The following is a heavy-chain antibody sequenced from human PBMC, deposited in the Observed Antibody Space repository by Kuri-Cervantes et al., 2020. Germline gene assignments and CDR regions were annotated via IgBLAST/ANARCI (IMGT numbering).Heavy chain of an antibody. J-gene: IGHJ4*02. CDR1: GYTFTSYG. CDR2: ISAYNGNT. CDR3: AREGALYGPLYFDY. V-gene: IGHV1-18*01. Sequence: ASVKVSCKASGYTFTSYGISWVRQAPGQGLEWMGWISAYNGNTNYAQKLQGRVTITRDTSASTVYMELSSLRSEDTAIYYCAREGALYGPLYFDYWGQGTLVTVSS. D-gene: IGHD2-8*01.